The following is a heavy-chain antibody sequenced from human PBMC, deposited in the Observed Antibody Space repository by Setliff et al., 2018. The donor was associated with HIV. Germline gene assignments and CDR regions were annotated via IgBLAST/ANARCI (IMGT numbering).Heavy chain of an antibody. CDR2: IYHTGAT. Sequence: SETLSLTCTVSGGSISSGDYYWSWIRQPPGKGLEWIGYIYHTGATYYKSSLESRLTISVDTSKNQFSLKLNSVTAADTAVYFCARMSISASVYFDYWGQGSQVTVSS. V-gene: IGHV4-30-4*01. D-gene: IGHD6-25*01. J-gene: IGHJ4*02. CDR1: GGSISSGDYY. CDR3: ARMSISASVYFDY.